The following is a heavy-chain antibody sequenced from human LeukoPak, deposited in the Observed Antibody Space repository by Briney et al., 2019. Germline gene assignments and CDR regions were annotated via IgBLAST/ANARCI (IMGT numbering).Heavy chain of an antibody. CDR3: AVAGVRYYDSSGLHAFDF. D-gene: IGHD3-22*01. Sequence: PSETLSLTCTVSGGSISSRSHCWGWIRQPPGKGLEWIGTMFYSGSTYYNPSLKSRVAISVDTSENQFSLELNSVTAADTAVYYCAVAGVRYYDSSGLHAFDFWGRGTMVTVPS. CDR1: GGSISSRSHC. CDR2: MFYSGST. J-gene: IGHJ3*01. V-gene: IGHV4-39*01.